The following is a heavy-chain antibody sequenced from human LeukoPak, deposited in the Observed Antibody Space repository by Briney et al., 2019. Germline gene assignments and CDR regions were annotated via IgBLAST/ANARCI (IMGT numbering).Heavy chain of an antibody. CDR3: ARDRDSSGYRWFDP. Sequence: SETLPLTCAVSGGSISSGAYSWSWIRQPPEKGLEWIGYIYHSGSTYYNPSLKSRVTISVDRSKNQFSLKLSSVTAADTAVYYCARDRDSSGYRWFDPWGQGTLVTVSS. V-gene: IGHV4-30-2*01. J-gene: IGHJ5*02. CDR2: IYHSGST. D-gene: IGHD3-22*01. CDR1: GGSISSGAYS.